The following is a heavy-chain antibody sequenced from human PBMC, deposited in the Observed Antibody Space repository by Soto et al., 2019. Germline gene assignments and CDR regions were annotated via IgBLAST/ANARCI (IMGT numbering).Heavy chain of an antibody. CDR1: GYTFTSYG. D-gene: IGHD4-17*01. Sequence: ASVKVSCKASGYTFTSYGISWVRQAPGQGVEWMGWISAYNGNTNYAQKLQGRVTMTTDTSTSTAYMELRSLRSDDTAVYYCARGPDYGEDYYYYGMDVWGQGTTVTVSS. V-gene: IGHV1-18*04. CDR3: ARGPDYGEDYYYYGMDV. J-gene: IGHJ6*02. CDR2: ISAYNGNT.